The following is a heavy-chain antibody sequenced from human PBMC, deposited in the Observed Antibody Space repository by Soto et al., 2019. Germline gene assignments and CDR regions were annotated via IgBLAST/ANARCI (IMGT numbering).Heavy chain of an antibody. V-gene: IGHV3-11*01. J-gene: IGHJ6*03. D-gene: IGHD3-16*01. CDR1: GFTFSDYY. CDR3: ARVGDAYYYYMDV. Sequence: PGGSLRLSCAASGFTFSDYYMSWIRQAPGKGLEWVSYISSSGSTIYYADSVKGRFTISRDNAKNSLYLQMNSLRAEDTAVYYSARVGDAYYYYMDVWGKGTTVTVSS. CDR2: ISSSGSTI.